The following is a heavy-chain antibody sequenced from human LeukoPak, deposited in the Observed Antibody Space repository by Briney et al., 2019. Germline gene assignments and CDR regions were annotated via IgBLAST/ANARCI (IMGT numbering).Heavy chain of an antibody. CDR2: ISHRGST. J-gene: IGHJ3*02. V-gene: IGHV4-34*01. CDR1: GGSFSGYY. D-gene: IGHD5-24*01. Sequence: SETLSLTCAVYGGSFSGYYWTWIRQFPGKGLGWIGEISHRGSTNYNPSLKSRVTISVDTSKNQFSLKLSSVTAADTAVYYCARERDGYNHMMDAFDIWGQGTMVTVSS. CDR3: ARERDGYNHMMDAFDI.